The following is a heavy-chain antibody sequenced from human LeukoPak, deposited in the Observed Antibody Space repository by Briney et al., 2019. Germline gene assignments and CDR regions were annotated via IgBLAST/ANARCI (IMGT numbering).Heavy chain of an antibody. CDR3: AKAVRVIDMAFDY. J-gene: IGHJ4*02. CDR2: ISGSGVNT. Sequence: GGSLRLSCAASGFTFSSYAMSWVRQAPGKGLEWVATISGSGVNTYYADSVKGRFTISRDNSKNTLYVQMNSLRAEDTAVYYCAKAVRVIDMAFDYWGQGTLVTVSS. CDR1: GFTFSSYA. V-gene: IGHV3-23*01. D-gene: IGHD5-24*01.